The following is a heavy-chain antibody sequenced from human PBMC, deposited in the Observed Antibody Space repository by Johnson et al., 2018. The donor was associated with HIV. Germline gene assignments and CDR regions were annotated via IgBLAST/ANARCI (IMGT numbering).Heavy chain of an antibody. D-gene: IGHD2/OR15-2a*01. Sequence: MLLVESGGRVVRPGGSLRLSCAASGFTVSSNYMSWVRQAPGKGLEWVSVIYSGGSTYYADSVKGRFTISRDNSKNTLYLQMNSLRAEDTAVYYCARVQFLPPNAFDIWGQGTMVTVSS. CDR3: ARVQFLPPNAFDI. J-gene: IGHJ3*02. CDR2: IYSGGST. CDR1: GFTVSSNY. V-gene: IGHV3-53*01.